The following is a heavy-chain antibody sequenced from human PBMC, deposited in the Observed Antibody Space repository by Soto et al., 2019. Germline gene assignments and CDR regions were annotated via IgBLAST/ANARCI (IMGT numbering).Heavy chain of an antibody. CDR2: IVVGSGNT. CDR3: AADRLASSSGWSEYFQQ. D-gene: IGHD6-19*01. V-gene: IGHV1-58*01. J-gene: IGHJ1*01. Sequence: GPQVKVSCKASGFTFTSSAVQWVRQARGQRLEWIGLIVVGSGNTNYAQKFKERVTSTRDMSTSTAYMELSSLRSEDTAVYYCAADRLASSSGWSEYFQQWGQGTLVTVSS. CDR1: GFTFTSSA.